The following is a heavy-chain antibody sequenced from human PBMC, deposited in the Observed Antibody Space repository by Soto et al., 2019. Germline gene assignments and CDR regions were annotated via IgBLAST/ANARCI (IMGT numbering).Heavy chain of an antibody. CDR2: ISGTSGTI. D-gene: IGHD3-16*01. J-gene: IGHJ2*01. Sequence: PGGSLRLSCAASGFTFSTYSMNWVRQAPGKGLEWVSYISGTSGTIYYADSVKGRFTISRDNAKNSLYLQMNSLRDEDTAVYYCARFVDMISGYFDLWGRGTLVTVSS. CDR3: ARFVDMISGYFDL. V-gene: IGHV3-48*02. CDR1: GFTFSTYS.